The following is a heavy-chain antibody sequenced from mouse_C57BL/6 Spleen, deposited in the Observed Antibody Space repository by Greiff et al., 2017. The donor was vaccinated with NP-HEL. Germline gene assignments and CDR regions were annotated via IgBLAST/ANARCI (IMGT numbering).Heavy chain of an antibody. CDR2: IYPGDGDT. CDR1: GYAFSSSW. J-gene: IGHJ2*01. Sequence: VQLQQSGPELVKPGASVKISCKASGYAFSSSWMNWVKQRPGKGLEWIGRIYPGDGDTNYNGKFKGKATLTADKSSSTAYMQLSSLTSEDSAVYFCARGGYYGSSYYLDYWGQGTTLTVSS. V-gene: IGHV1-82*01. CDR3: ARGGYYGSSYYLDY. D-gene: IGHD1-1*01.